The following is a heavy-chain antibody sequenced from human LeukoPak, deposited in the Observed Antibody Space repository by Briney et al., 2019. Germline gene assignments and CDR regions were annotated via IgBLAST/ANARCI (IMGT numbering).Heavy chain of an antibody. CDR1: GFTFDDYA. Sequence: SLRLSCAASGFTFDDYAMHWVRQAPGKGPEWVSGISWNSGSIGYADSVKGRFTISRDNAKNSLYLQMNSLRAEDTALYYCAKDSEIAAAGLNFDYWGQGTLVTVSS. CDR2: ISWNSGSI. V-gene: IGHV3-9*01. J-gene: IGHJ4*02. CDR3: AKDSEIAAAGLNFDY. D-gene: IGHD6-13*01.